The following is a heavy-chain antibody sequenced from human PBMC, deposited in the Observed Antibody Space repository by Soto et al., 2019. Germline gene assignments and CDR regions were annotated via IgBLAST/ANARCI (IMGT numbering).Heavy chain of an antibody. D-gene: IGHD3-16*02. CDR1: GYTFTSYY. CDR3: ARDATRPDLDYIWGSYRNDAFDI. CDR2: INPSGGST. V-gene: IGHV1-46*01. Sequence: ASVKVSCKASGYTFTSYYMHWVRQAPGQGLEWMGIINPSGGSTSYAQKFQGRVTMTRDTSTSTVYMELRSLRSDDTAVYYCARDATRPDLDYIWGSYRNDAFDIWGQGTMVTVSS. J-gene: IGHJ3*02.